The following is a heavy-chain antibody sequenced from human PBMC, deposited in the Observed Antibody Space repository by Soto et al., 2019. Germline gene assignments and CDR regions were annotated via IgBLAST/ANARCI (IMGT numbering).Heavy chain of an antibody. J-gene: IGHJ5*02. CDR1: GFSLSNARMG. D-gene: IGHD1-26*01. CDR3: ARILRSGSYFARPNWFDP. CDR2: IFSNDEK. V-gene: IGHV2-26*01. Sequence: QVTLKESGPVLVKPTETLTLTCTVSGFSLSNARMGVSWIRQPPGKAMEWLAHIFSNDEKSYSTSLKSRLTISKDTSKSQVVLTMTNMDPVDTATYYCARILRSGSYFARPNWFDPWGQGTLVTVSS.